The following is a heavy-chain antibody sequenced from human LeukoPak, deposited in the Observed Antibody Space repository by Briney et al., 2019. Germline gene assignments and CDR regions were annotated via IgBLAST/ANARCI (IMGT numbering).Heavy chain of an antibody. V-gene: IGHV4-4*07. CDR1: GGSISSYY. CDR2: IYTSGST. J-gene: IGHJ5*02. CDR3: ARDGNPYQLLFNWFDP. D-gene: IGHD2-2*01. Sequence: PSETLSDTCTVSGGSISSYYWSWIRQPAGKGLEWIGRIYTSGSTNYKPSLKSRVTMSVDTSKNSFSLQLSSVTAADTAVYYCARDGNPYQLLFNWFDPWGQGTMVTVSS.